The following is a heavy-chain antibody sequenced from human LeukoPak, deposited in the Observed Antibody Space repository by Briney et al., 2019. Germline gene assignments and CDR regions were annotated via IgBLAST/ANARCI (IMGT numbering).Heavy chain of an antibody. CDR3: MRYTFGYFDY. V-gene: IGHV1-18*01. CDR1: GYTFDHYG. Sequence: ASVKVSCKASGYTFDHYGITWVRLAPGQGLEWVGSINPYSGNTSYAQNLQGRVTMTTDTSTNTAYLELRSLRSDDTAIYYCMRYTFGYFDYWGQGTLVTVSS. J-gene: IGHJ4*02. D-gene: IGHD3-16*01. CDR2: INPYSGNT.